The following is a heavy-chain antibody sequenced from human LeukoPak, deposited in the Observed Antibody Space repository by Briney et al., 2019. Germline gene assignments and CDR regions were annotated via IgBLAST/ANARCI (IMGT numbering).Heavy chain of an antibody. V-gene: IGHV4-31*03. CDR2: IYYSGST. J-gene: IGHJ6*04. D-gene: IGHD3-10*01. Sequence: PSETLSLTCTVSGGSISIGGYYCSWIRQHPGKGLEWIGYIYYSGSTYYNPSLKSRVTISVDTSKNQFSLKLSSVTAADTAVYYCARDQSGYYGSGSYGMDVWGKGTTVTVSS. CDR3: ARDQSGYYGSGSYGMDV. CDR1: GGSISIGGYY.